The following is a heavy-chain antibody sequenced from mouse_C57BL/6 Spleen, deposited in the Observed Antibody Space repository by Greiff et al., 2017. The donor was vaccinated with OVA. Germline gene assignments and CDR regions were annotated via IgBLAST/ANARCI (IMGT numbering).Heavy chain of an antibody. V-gene: IGHV5-9-1*02. J-gene: IGHJ4*01. CDR1: GFTFSSYA. CDR2: ISSGGDYI. Sequence: EVKLVESGEGLVKPGGSLKLSCAASGFTFSSYAMSWVRQTPEKRLEWVAYISSGGDYIYYADTVKGRFTISRDNARNTLYLQMSSLKSEDTAMYYCTREATGYAMDYWGQGTSVTVSS. CDR3: TREATGYAMDY.